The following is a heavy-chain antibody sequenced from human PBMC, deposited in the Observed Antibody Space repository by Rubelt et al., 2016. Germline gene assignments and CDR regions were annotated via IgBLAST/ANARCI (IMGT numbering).Heavy chain of an antibody. J-gene: IGHJ4*02. Sequence: GGGLVQPGRSLRLSCTASGFNLGDYAMSWVRRAPGRGLEWVGFVRGKAYGERPDYAASVRGGFTISRDDSRGIAYLQMNSLKTADTAVYYCTKHDYEDMIAYWGQGTLVTVSS. CDR1: GFNLGDYA. CDR3: TKHDYEDMIAY. V-gene: IGHV3-49*04. CDR2: VRGKAYGERP. D-gene: IGHD4-17*01.